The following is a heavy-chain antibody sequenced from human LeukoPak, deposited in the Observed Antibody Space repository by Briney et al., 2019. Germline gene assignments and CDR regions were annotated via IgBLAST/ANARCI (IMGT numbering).Heavy chain of an antibody. CDR2: ISYDGSNR. CDR3: AKERGGITGYFDY. J-gene: IGHJ4*02. V-gene: IGHV3-30*18. CDR1: GFTFNTYG. Sequence: GGSLRLSSAASGFTFNTYGMHWVRQAPGKGLEWVAVISYDGSNRYYADSVKGRFTISRDNSRNTLYLQMNNLRPEDTAIHYCAKERGGITGYFDYWGQGTLVTVSS. D-gene: IGHD1-26*01.